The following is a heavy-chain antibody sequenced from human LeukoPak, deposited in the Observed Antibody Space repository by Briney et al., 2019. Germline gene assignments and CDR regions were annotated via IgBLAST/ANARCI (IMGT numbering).Heavy chain of an antibody. CDR1: GGSISSGNSY. J-gene: IGHJ3*02. CDR3: ARDLGYYYDSSGYAFDI. D-gene: IGHD3-22*01. CDR2: IYTSGST. V-gene: IGHV4-61*02. Sequence: SQTLSLTCTVSGGSISSGNSYWGWIRQPAGKGLEWIGLIYTSGSTNYNPSLKSRVTISVDTSKNQFSLKLSSVTAADTAVYYCARDLGYYYDSSGYAFDIWGQGTMVTVSS.